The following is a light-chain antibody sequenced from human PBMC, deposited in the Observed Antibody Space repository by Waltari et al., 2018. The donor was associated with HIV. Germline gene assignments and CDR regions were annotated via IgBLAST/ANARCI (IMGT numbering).Light chain of an antibody. V-gene: IGLV1-40*01. J-gene: IGLJ2*01. CDR1: SSNTGDGYD. Sequence: QSVLTQPPSVSGAPGQRVTISCTGSSSNTGDGYDVHCYQQLPGTGPKLLIYGTTTRPSAVPDRFSCSKSGTSPSLAITGLQAEDEADYYGQSYDSSLTGSGFGGGTKLAVL. CDR3: QSYDSSLTGSG. CDR2: GTT.